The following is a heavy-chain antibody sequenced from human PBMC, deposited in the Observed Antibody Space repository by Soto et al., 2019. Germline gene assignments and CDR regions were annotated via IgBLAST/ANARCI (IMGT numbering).Heavy chain of an antibody. D-gene: IGHD4-4*01. Sequence: GGSLRLSCAASGFTFSTPAMHWVRQTPDKGLEWVAVISYDGSNKNYADSVKGRFTISRDNSKNTLYLQMNSLRPEDTAVYYCAKAHLYSNGFDYWGHGTLVTVSS. CDR3: AKAHLYSNGFDY. CDR1: GFTFSTPA. V-gene: IGHV3-30-3*01. J-gene: IGHJ4*01. CDR2: ISYDGSNK.